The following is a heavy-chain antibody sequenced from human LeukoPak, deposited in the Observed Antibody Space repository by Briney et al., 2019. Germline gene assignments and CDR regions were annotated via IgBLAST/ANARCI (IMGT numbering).Heavy chain of an antibody. D-gene: IGHD3-9*01. CDR3: ARDRDYDILTGYPYLIDC. CDR2: ISYDGSNK. Sequence: PGGSLRLSCAASGFTFSSYAMHWVRQAPGKGLEWVAVISYDGSNKYYADSVKGRFTISRDNSKNTLYLQMNSLRAEDTAVYYCARDRDYDILTGYPYLIDCWGQGTLVTVSS. V-gene: IGHV3-30*04. J-gene: IGHJ4*02. CDR1: GFTFSSYA.